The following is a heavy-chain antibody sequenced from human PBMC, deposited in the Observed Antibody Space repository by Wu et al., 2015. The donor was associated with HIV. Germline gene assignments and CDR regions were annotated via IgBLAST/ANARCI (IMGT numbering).Heavy chain of an antibody. D-gene: IGHD3-22*01. V-gene: IGHV1-2*02. CDR2: INPNSGGT. J-gene: IGHJ4*02. Sequence: QVQLVQSGAEVKKPGASVKVSCKASGYTFTGYYMHWVRQAPGQGLEWMGWINPNSGGTNYAQKFQGRVTMTRDTSISTAYMELSRLRSDDTAVYYCASPVFRYYDSSGYYYSGDEGYYWGQGTLVTVSS. CDR3: ASPVFRYYDSSGYYYSGDEGYY. CDR1: GYTFTGYY.